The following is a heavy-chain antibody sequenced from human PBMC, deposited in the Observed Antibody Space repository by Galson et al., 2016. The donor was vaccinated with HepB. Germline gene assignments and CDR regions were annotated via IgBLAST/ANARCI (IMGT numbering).Heavy chain of an antibody. CDR3: ASHYVYRNDHNSNAFDI. V-gene: IGHV5-51*01. D-gene: IGHD3-10*02. CDR1: GYRFNSNW. J-gene: IGHJ3*02. CDR2: VNAADPNS. Sequence: QSGAEVKKPGESLRISCKGSGYRFNSNWISWVRQMPGKGLEWMGNVNAADPNSNYHPSFQGQVTISADKSINTAYLQWSSLKASDTAMYYCASHYVYRNDHNSNAFDIWGQGTMVTVSS.